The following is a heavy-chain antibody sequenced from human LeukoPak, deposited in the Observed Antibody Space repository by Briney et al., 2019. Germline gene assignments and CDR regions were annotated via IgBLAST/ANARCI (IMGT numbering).Heavy chain of an antibody. CDR2: IYYSGST. CDR3: ARVFGWDSSGTFDN. D-gene: IGHD6-19*01. J-gene: IGHJ4*02. CDR1: GGSISSSSYY. Sequence: SETLSLTCTVSGGSISSSSYYWGWIRQPPGKGLEWIGSIYYSGSTYYNPSLKSRVTISVDTSKNQFSLKLSSVTAADTAVYYCARVFGWDSSGTFDNWGQGTLVIVSS. V-gene: IGHV4-39*01.